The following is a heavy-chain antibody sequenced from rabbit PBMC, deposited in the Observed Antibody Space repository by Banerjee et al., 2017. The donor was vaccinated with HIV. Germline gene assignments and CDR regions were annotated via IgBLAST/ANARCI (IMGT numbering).Heavy chain of an antibody. Sequence: QEQLKESGGGLVQPGGSLTLSCKASGIDFRSYGLSWVRQAPGKGLEWIACINTSSGSTVYATWAKGRFTISKASWTTVTLQMTSLTAADTASYFCARDLAGVIGWNFKLWGPGTL. V-gene: IGHV1S45*01. J-gene: IGHJ4*01. CDR1: GIDFRSYG. CDR2: INTSSGST. D-gene: IGHD4-1*01. CDR3: ARDLAGVIGWNFKL.